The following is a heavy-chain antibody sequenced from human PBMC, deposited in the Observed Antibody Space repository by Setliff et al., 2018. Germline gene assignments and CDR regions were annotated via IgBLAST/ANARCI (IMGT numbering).Heavy chain of an antibody. D-gene: IGHD3-3*01. CDR3: ARESTAKNFWGEYSDY. J-gene: IGHJ4*02. CDR2: IIPIFGTA. V-gene: IGHV1-69*13. CDR1: GGTFSSYA. Sequence: SVKVSCKASGGTFSSYAISWVRQAPGQGLEWMGGIIPIFGTANYAQKFQGRVTITADESTNTVYMQLSSLRSEDTAVYYCARESTAKNFWGEYSDYWGQGTLVTVSS.